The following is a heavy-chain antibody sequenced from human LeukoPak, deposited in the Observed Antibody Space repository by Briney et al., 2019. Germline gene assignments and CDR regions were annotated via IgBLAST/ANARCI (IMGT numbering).Heavy chain of an antibody. CDR2: IYYSGST. Sequence: SETLSLTCTVSGGSISSYYWSWIRQPPGKGLEWIGYIYYSGSTNYNPSLKSRVTISVDTSKNQFSLKVSSVTAADTAVYYCARLSRDGYNYYYYYYYMDVWGKGTTVTVSS. D-gene: IGHD5-24*01. V-gene: IGHV4-59*08. CDR1: GGSISSYY. J-gene: IGHJ6*03. CDR3: ARLSRDGYNYYYYYYYMDV.